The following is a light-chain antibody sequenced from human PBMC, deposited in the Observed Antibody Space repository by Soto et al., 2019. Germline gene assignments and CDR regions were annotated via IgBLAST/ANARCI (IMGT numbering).Light chain of an antibody. CDR2: GTS. J-gene: IGKJ5*01. CDR3: QQRSNWSIT. Sequence: PGERVTLSCRAGQSVCSNFLTCYQQKPGQAPRLLIFGTSTRATSIPARFSGSGSGTDFSLTISSLQPEDFAVYYCQQRSNWSITFGQGTRLEIK. CDR1: QSVCSNF. V-gene: IGKV3D-20*02.